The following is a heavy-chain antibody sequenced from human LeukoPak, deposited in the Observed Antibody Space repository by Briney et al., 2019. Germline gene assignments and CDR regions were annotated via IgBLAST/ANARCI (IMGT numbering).Heavy chain of an antibody. CDR1: GFTFSSYG. Sequence: PGGSLRLSCAASGFTFSSYGMHWVRQAPGKGLEWVAFIRYDGSNKYYADSVKGRFTISRDNSKNTLYLQMNSLRAEDTAVYYCAKGYYYDSSGCQYWGQGTLVTVSS. CDR3: AKGYYYDSSGCQY. D-gene: IGHD3-22*01. J-gene: IGHJ4*02. CDR2: IRYDGSNK. V-gene: IGHV3-30*02.